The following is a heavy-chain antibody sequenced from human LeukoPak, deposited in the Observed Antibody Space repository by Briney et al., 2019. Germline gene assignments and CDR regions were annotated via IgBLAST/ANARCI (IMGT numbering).Heavy chain of an antibody. V-gene: IGHV4-4*09. J-gene: IGHJ6*03. CDR2: IFPSGST. Sequence: SETLSLTCTVSAGSISSYYWTWIRQPPGKGLVWIGYIFPSGSTYYNPSLKTRVTISVDTSKNQFSLKLSSVTAADTAVYYCARRHHYSYFMDVWGKGTTVTVSS. CDR1: AGSISSYY. CDR3: ARRHHYSYFMDV.